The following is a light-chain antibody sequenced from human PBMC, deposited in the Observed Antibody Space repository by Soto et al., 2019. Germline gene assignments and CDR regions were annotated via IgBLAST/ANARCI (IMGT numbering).Light chain of an antibody. V-gene: IGLV2-14*01. Sequence: QSALTQPASVSGSPGQSITISCTGTSSDVGTYNYVSWYQQHPGKAPKLMIYDVSNRPSGVSNRFSGSKSGNTASLTISGLQAADEADYYCASYTNNYTLEVFGTGTKVTVL. J-gene: IGLJ1*01. CDR1: SSDVGTYNY. CDR2: DVS. CDR3: ASYTNNYTLEV.